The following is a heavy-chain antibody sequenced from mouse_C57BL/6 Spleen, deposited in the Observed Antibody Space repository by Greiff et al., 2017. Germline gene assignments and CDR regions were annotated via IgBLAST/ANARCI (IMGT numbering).Heavy chain of an antibody. Sequence: VKLQESGAELARPGASVKLSCKASGYTFTSYGISWVKQRTGQGLEWIGEIYPRSGNTYYNEKFKGKATLTADKSSSTAYMELRSLTSEDSAVYFCARGDEFLYYFDYWGQGTTLTVSS. CDR2: IYPRSGNT. CDR3: ARGDEFLYYFDY. J-gene: IGHJ2*01. CDR1: GYTFTSYG. V-gene: IGHV1-81*01.